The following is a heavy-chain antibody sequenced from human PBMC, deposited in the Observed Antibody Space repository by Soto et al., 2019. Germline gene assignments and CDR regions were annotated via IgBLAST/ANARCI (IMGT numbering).Heavy chain of an antibody. CDR2: INAGNGNT. Sequence: ASVKVSCKXSGYTFTSYAMHWVRQAPGQRLEWMGWINAGNGNTKYSQKFQGRVTITRDTSASTAYMELSSLRSEDTAVYYCARSDPYRLRSGELSPFDYWGQGTLVTVSS. J-gene: IGHJ4*02. V-gene: IGHV1-3*01. D-gene: IGHD3-16*02. CDR1: GYTFTSYA. CDR3: ARSDPYRLRSGELSPFDY.